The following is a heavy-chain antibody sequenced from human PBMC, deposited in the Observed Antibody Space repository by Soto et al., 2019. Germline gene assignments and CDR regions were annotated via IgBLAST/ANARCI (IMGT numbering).Heavy chain of an antibody. Sequence: GGSLRLSCAASGFTFSSYGMHWVRQAPGRELEYVSAITNNGSSTYYANSVKGRFTISRDNSKNTLYLQMGSLRPEDTAVYYCARADASGSYPYWGQGTLVTVSS. CDR2: ITNNGSST. CDR3: ARADASGSYPY. D-gene: IGHD3-10*01. V-gene: IGHV3-64*01. CDR1: GFTFSSYG. J-gene: IGHJ4*02.